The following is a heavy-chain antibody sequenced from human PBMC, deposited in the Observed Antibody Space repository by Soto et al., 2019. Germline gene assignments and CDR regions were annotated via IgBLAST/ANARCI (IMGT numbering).Heavy chain of an antibody. CDR3: ARPQYSSSHDHYDVLDV. V-gene: IGHV5-10-1*01. CDR2: IDPSDSYT. Sequence: GESLKISCKGSGYSFTSYWINWVRQMPGKGLEWLGRIDPSDSYTTYSPSFQGHVTISADRSITTAYLQWSSLKASDTAMYYCARPQYSSSHDHYDVLDVWGQGTTVIVSS. D-gene: IGHD6-6*01. J-gene: IGHJ6*02. CDR1: GYSFTSYW.